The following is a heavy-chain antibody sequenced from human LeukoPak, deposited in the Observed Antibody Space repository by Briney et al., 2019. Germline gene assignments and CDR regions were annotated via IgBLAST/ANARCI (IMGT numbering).Heavy chain of an antibody. D-gene: IGHD4-17*01. CDR3: ARADGDYPIYYYGMDV. Sequence: ASVKVSCKASGYTFTSYGISWVRQAPGQGLEWMGWINPNSGGTNYAQKFQGWVTMTRDTSISTAYMELSRLRSDDTAVYYCARADGDYPIYYYGMDVWGQGTTVTVSS. J-gene: IGHJ6*02. V-gene: IGHV1-2*04. CDR2: INPNSGGT. CDR1: GYTFTSYG.